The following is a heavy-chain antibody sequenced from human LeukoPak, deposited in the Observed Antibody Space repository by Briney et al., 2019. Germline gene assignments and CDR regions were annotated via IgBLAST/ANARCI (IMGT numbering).Heavy chain of an antibody. CDR2: INPNSGGT. D-gene: IGHD3-10*01. CDR1: GYTFTGYY. CDR3: ARDLLLWFGELGKGPFDY. J-gene: IGHJ4*02. V-gene: IGHV1-2*02. Sequence: GASVKVSCKASGYTFTGYYMHWVRQAPGQGLEWMGWINPNSGGTNYAQTFQGRVTMTRDTSISTAYMELSRLRSDDTAVYYCARDLLLWFGELGKGPFDYWGQGTLVTVSS.